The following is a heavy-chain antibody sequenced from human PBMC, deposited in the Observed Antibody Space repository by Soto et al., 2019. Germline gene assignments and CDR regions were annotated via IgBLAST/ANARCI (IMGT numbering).Heavy chain of an antibody. Sequence: EVQLVESGGGLVQPGGSLRLSCAASGFTFSGSWMHWVRQAPGKGLVWVSRINGDGSCTSYADFVKGRFTISRDDAKNTLFLQMNGLRAEDTAVYYCARGIFGSGTANDYCGQGTLVTVSS. CDR3: ARGIFGSGTANDY. CDR1: GFTFSGSW. J-gene: IGHJ4*02. D-gene: IGHD3-10*01. V-gene: IGHV3-74*01. CDR2: INGDGSCT.